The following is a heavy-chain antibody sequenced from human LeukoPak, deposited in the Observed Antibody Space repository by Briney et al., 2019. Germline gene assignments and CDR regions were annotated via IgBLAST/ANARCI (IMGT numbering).Heavy chain of an antibody. V-gene: IGHV4-4*07. CDR3: ARDCSGTSCYRGEYFQH. CDR2: IYTSGST. Sequence: SETLSLTCTVSGGSISNYYWSWIRQPAGKGLEWIGRIYTSGSTNYNPSLKSRVTMSVDTSKNQFSLKLSSVTAADTAVYYCARDCSGTSCYRGEYFQHWGQGTLVTVSS. D-gene: IGHD2-2*02. J-gene: IGHJ1*01. CDR1: GGSISNYY.